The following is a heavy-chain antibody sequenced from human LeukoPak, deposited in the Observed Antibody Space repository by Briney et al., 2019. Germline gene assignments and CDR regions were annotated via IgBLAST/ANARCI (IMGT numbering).Heavy chain of an antibody. J-gene: IGHJ4*02. CDR2: ISGGGGST. D-gene: IGHD6-13*01. Sequence: GGSLRLSCAASGFTFSSYAMSWVGRAPGKGLEGVSAISGGGGSTYYADSGKGRFTISRDNSKNTLYLQMNSLRAEDTAVYYCAKGGPYSSSWGGKFDHWGQGTLVTVSS. V-gene: IGHV3-23*01. CDR3: AKGGPYSSSWGGKFDH. CDR1: GFTFSSYA.